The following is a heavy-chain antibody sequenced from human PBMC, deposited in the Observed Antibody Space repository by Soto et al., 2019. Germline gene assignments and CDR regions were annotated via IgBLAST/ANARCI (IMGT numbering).Heavy chain of an antibody. V-gene: IGHV2-5*02. CDR1: GFSLSTSGVG. CDR3: AHRTGDSSSWYVDYFDY. CDR2: IYWDDDE. D-gene: IGHD6-13*01. Sequence: SGPTLVNPTQTLTLTCTFSGFSLSTSGVGVGWIRQPPGKALEWLALIYWDDDERYSPSLKSRLTITKDTSKNQVVLTMTNMDPVDTATYYCAHRTGDSSSWYVDYFDYWGQGTLVTVSS. J-gene: IGHJ4*02.